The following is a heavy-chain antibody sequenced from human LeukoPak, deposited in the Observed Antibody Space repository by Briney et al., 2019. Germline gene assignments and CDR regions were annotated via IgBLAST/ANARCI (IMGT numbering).Heavy chain of an antibody. CDR3: ANSRYDSSGYYGIIGY. Sequence: GGSLRLSCAASGFTFSSYSMNWVRQAPGKGLEWVSSISSFSSYIYYADSVKGRFTISRDNTKNSLYLQMNSLRAEDTAVYYCANSRYDSSGYYGIIGYWGQGTLVTVSS. D-gene: IGHD3-22*01. CDR1: GFTFSSYS. CDR2: ISSFSSYI. J-gene: IGHJ4*02. V-gene: IGHV3-21*01.